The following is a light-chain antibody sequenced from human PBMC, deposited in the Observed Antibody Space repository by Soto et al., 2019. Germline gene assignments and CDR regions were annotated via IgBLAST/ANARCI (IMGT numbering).Light chain of an antibody. V-gene: IGKV3-11*01. CDR3: QQRQYWPPIT. CDR1: LNVNSY. J-gene: IGKJ5*01. Sequence: VLTQSPATLSLSPGERATLSCRASLNVNSYLAWYQQKPGQAPRLLIYDASNRAAGIPARFSGSGSGTAFTVTNSRLEPEECAIYYCQQRQYWPPITSGQGTRLEVK. CDR2: DAS.